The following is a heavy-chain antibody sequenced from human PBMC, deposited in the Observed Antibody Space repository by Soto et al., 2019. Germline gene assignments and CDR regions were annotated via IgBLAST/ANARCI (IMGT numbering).Heavy chain of an antibody. D-gene: IGHD2-15*01. CDR3: ARKGADSYCSGGSCYSWVYYYGMDV. V-gene: IGHV1-69*13. Sequence: SVEVSCKESGGTLSSCASSWVRQAPGQGLEWMGGIIPIFGTANYAQKFQGRVTITADESTSTAYMELSSLRSEDTAVYYCARKGADSYCSGGSCYSWVYYYGMDVWGQGTTVTVSS. CDR1: GGTLSSCA. CDR2: IIPIFGTA. J-gene: IGHJ6*02.